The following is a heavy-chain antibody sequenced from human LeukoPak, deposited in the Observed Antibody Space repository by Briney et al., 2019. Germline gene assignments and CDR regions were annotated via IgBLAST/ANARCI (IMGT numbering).Heavy chain of an antibody. V-gene: IGHV1-3*01. CDR1: GYTFTSYA. CDR3: AREDDYVWGSYLY. CDR2: INAGNGNT. Sequence: GASVKVSCKASGYTFTSYAMHWVRQAPGQRLEWMGWINAGNGNTKYSQKFQGRVTITRDTSASTAYMELSSLRSEDTAVYYCAREDDYVWGSYLYWGQGTLVTVSS. D-gene: IGHD3-16*01. J-gene: IGHJ4*02.